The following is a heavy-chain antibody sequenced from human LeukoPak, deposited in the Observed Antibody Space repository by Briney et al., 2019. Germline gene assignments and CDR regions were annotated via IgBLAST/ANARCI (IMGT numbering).Heavy chain of an antibody. CDR1: GYTFTSYD. V-gene: IGHV1-8*01. Sequence: ASVKVSCKASGYTFTSYDINWVRQATGQGLEWMGWMNPNSGNTGYAQKFQGRVTMTRNTSISTAYMELSSLRSEDTAVYYCARSEWFGELLSFNFDYWGQGTLVTVSS. CDR3: ARSEWFGELLSFNFDY. D-gene: IGHD3-10*01. J-gene: IGHJ4*02. CDR2: MNPNSGNT.